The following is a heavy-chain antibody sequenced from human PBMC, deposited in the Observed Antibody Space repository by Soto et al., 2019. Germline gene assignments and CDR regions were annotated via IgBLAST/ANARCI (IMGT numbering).Heavy chain of an antibody. CDR3: ARGYPLWSPYFYYYMDV. D-gene: IGHD5-18*01. Sequence: ASVKVSCKASEYTFTGYYLHWVRQAPGQGLEWMGWINPNSGATTYAQKFQGRVTMTRDTSISTAYMELNSLRAEDTAVYYCARGYPLWSPYFYYYMDVWGQGTTVTVSS. J-gene: IGHJ6*03. CDR2: INPNSGAT. CDR1: EYTFTGYY. V-gene: IGHV1-2*02.